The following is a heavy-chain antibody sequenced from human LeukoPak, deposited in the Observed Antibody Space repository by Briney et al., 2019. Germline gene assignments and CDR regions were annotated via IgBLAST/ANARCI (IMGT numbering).Heavy chain of an antibody. D-gene: IGHD2-2*01. CDR3: ARGGIVVVPAAMGDY. CDR1: GFTFSSYS. V-gene: IGHV3-48*01. Sequence: PGGSLRLSCAASGFTFSSYSMNWVRQAPGKGLEWVSYISSSSSTIYYADSVKGRFTISRDNAKNSLYLQMNSLRAEDTAVYYCARGGIVVVPAAMGDYWGQGPLVTVSS. CDR2: ISSSSSTI. J-gene: IGHJ4*02.